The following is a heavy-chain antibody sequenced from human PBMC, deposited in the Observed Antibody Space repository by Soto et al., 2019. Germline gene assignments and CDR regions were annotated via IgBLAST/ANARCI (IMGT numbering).Heavy chain of an antibody. CDR3: APSGYEFSSRGGLEYYFDC. Sequence: QVQLVQSGAEVKKPGSSVKVSCKASGGTFSSYAISWVRQAPGQGLEWMGGIIPIFGTANYAQKFQGRVTITADESTSKAYMELSSLRSEDKAVYYCAPSGYEFSSRGGLEYYFDCWGQGTLVTVAS. D-gene: IGHD3-3*01. V-gene: IGHV1-69*01. CDR2: IIPIFGTA. J-gene: IGHJ4*02. CDR1: GGTFSSYA.